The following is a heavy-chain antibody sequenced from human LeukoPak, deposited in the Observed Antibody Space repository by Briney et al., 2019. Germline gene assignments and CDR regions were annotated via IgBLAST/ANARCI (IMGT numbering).Heavy chain of an antibody. J-gene: IGHJ5*02. CDR2: IIPIFGTA. CDR3: ARRNYGDSRRWVDP. D-gene: IGHD4-17*01. V-gene: IGHV1-69*05. Sequence: VASVKVSCKASGGTFSSYAISWVRQAPGQGLEWMGGIIPIFGTANYAQKFQGRVTMTRDTSISTAYMELSSLRSEDTAVYYCARRNYGDSRRWVDPWGQGTLVTVSS. CDR1: GGTFSSYA.